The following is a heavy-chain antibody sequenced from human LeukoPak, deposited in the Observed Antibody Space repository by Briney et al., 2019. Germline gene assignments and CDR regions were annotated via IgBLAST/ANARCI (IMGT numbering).Heavy chain of an antibody. CDR2: IYYSGST. Sequence: PSETLSLTCTVSGDSISSYYWSWLRQPPGKGLEWIGYIYYSGSTNYNPSLKSRVTISVDTSKNQFSLKLSSVAAADTAVYYCARYGYGDYESQWYFDLWGRGTLVTVSS. CDR1: GDSISSYY. D-gene: IGHD4-17*01. CDR3: ARYGYGDYESQWYFDL. V-gene: IGHV4-59*01. J-gene: IGHJ2*01.